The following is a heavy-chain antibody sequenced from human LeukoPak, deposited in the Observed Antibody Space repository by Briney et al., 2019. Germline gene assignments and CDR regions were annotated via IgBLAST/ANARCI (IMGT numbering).Heavy chain of an antibody. CDR2: IGPTGSDR. J-gene: IGHJ4*02. CDR1: GLTFSTSG. D-gene: IGHD1-14*01. Sequence: GGSLRLSCTASGLTFSTSGFNWVRQAPGKGLKWVASIGPTGSDRYHADSIKGRFTISRDNANNFLYLQMNSLRAEDTAVYYCATETNGRHYDYWGQGTLLTVSS. V-gene: IGHV3-21*06. CDR3: ATETNGRHYDY.